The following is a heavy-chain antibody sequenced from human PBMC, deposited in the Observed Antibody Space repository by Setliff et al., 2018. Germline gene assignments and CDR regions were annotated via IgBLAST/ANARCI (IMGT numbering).Heavy chain of an antibody. CDR2: IYYSGTT. Sequence: SETLSLTCTVFGGSMSSSGYYWAWIRQSPGKGLEWIGSIYYSGTTYSNPSLKSRVTMSVDTSKNQFSLRLNSVTASDTAVYYCATTGTYRYFDYWGQGTLVTVSS. D-gene: IGHD1-1*01. V-gene: IGHV4-39*01. J-gene: IGHJ4*02. CDR3: ATTGTYRYFDY. CDR1: GGSMSSSGYY.